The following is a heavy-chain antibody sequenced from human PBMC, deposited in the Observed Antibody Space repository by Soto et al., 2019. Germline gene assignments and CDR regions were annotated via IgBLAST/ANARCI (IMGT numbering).Heavy chain of an antibody. Sequence: EVQLVESGGNLVQPGGSLRLSCAASGFTFSSYWIHWVRQPPGKGLRWVSRINTDGRTTNYADSVKGRFTNSRDNAKNTLYLQMNSLRAEDTAVYYGARGASGNYYLDYWGQGALVTISS. D-gene: IGHD3-10*01. CDR2: INTDGRTT. CDR1: GFTFSSYW. CDR3: ARGASGNYYLDY. V-gene: IGHV3-74*01. J-gene: IGHJ4*02.